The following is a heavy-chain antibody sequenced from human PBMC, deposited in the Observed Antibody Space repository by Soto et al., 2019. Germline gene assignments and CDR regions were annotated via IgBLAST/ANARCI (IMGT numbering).Heavy chain of an antibody. Sequence: SETLSLTCTVSGGSISRNFWSWIRQPPAKGLEWIGYIYSSGITTYNPSLKSRVTISVDTSRNQFSLKLTSETAADTAVYYCARQAREGYNSADYWGQGTLVTVS. D-gene: IGHD5-12*01. CDR1: GGSISRNF. V-gene: IGHV4-59*08. J-gene: IGHJ4*02. CDR3: ARQAREGYNSADY. CDR2: IYSSGIT.